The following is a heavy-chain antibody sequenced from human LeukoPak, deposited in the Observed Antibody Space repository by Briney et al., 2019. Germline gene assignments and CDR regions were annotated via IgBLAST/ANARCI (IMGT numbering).Heavy chain of an antibody. CDR3: AREPIGSGYPGRGALDI. CDR2: IYYSGST. J-gene: IGHJ3*02. V-gene: IGHV4-59*12. CDR1: GGSISSYY. D-gene: IGHD3-3*01. Sequence: SETLSLTCTVSGGSISSYYWSWIRQPPGKGLEWIGYIYYSGSTNYNPSLKSRVTISVDTSKNQFSLKLSSVTAADTAVYYCAREPIGSGYPGRGALDIWGQGTMVTVSS.